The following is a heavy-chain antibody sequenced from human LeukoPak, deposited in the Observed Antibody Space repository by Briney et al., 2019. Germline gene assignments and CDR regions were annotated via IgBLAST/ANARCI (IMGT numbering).Heavy chain of an antibody. D-gene: IGHD2-2*02. CDR2: INPNSGGT. CDR3: ARDPLGVVVPAAIRGPDC. CDR1: GYTLTGYY. J-gene: IGHJ4*02. V-gene: IGHV1-2*02. Sequence: ASVKVSCKASGYTLTGYYMHWVRQAPGQGLEWMGWINPNSGGTNYAQKFQGRVTMTRDTSISTAYMELSRLRSDDTAVYYCARDPLGVVVPAAIRGPDCWGQGTLVTVSS.